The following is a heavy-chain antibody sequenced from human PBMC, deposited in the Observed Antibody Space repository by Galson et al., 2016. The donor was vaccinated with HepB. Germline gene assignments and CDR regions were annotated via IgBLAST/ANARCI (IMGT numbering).Heavy chain of an antibody. CDR1: GYNFRSYW. D-gene: IGHD2-21*02. Sequence: QSGAEVKKPGESLKISCKGSGYNFRSYWIGWVRQMPGKGLEWMGIMYPGDSDTRHSPSLEGRVTMSADKSTSTAYLQWSSLKASDTAMYFCARFVHCGGDCYSVFDLWGRGTLVTVSS. CDR2: MYPGDSDT. V-gene: IGHV5-51*01. J-gene: IGHJ4*02. CDR3: ARFVHCGGDCYSVFDL.